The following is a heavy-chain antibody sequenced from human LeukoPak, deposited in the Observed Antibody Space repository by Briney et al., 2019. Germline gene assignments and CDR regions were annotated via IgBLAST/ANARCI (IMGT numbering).Heavy chain of an antibody. CDR3: ASNYDSSGYHDAFDI. CDR2: IIPILGIA. CDR1: GGTFSSYA. D-gene: IGHD3-22*01. J-gene: IGHJ3*02. V-gene: IGHV1-69*04. Sequence: SVKVSCKASGGTFSSYAISWVRQAPGQGLEWMGRIIPILGIASYAQKFQGRVTITADKSTSTAYMELSSLRSEDTAVYYCASNYDSSGYHDAFDIWGQGTMVTVSS.